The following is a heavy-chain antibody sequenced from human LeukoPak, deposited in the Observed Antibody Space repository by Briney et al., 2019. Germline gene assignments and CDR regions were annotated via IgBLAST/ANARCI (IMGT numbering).Heavy chain of an antibody. J-gene: IGHJ4*02. Sequence: SETLSLTCTVSGGSISSSSYYWGWIRQPPGKGLEWIVSIYYSGTTYYNPSLKSRVTISVDTSKNQFSLKLSSVTAADTAVYYCARTYRRYSSGCPYYWGQGTLVTVSS. CDR3: ARTYRRYSSGCPYY. D-gene: IGHD6-19*01. CDR2: IYYSGTT. CDR1: GGSISSSSYY. V-gene: IGHV4-39*01.